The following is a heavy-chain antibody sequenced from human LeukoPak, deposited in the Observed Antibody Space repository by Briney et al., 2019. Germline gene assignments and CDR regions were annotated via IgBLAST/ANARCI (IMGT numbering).Heavy chain of an antibody. J-gene: IGHJ4*02. V-gene: IGHV3-21*01. D-gene: IGHD6-6*01. Sequence: PGGSLRLSCAASGFTFSSYSMNWVRQDPGKGLEWVSSISSSSSYIYYADSVKGRFTISRDNAKNSLYLQMNSLRAEDTAVYHCARGSARRTVNFDYWGQGTLVTVSS. CDR3: ARGSARRTVNFDY. CDR2: ISSSSSYI. CDR1: GFTFSSYS.